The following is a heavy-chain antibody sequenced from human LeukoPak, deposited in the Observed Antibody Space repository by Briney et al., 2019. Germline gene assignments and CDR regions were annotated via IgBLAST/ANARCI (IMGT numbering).Heavy chain of an antibody. CDR3: ARPYYDDSPTD. CDR1: GFAFSTFW. D-gene: IGHD3-22*01. CDR2: IKPDGSEK. V-gene: IGHV3-7*01. J-gene: IGHJ4*02. Sequence: GGSLRLSCAASGFAFSTFWMSWVRQAPGKGLEWVANIKPDGSEKYFVDSVKGRFTISRDNAKSSVYLQINTLRAEDTAVYYCARPYYDDSPTDWGQGTLVIVSS.